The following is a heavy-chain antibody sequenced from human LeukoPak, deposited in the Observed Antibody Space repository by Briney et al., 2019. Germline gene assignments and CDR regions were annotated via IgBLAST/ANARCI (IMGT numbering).Heavy chain of an antibody. D-gene: IGHD3-10*01. J-gene: IGHJ4*02. CDR1: GGSFSGYY. CDR2: INHSGST. V-gene: IGHV4-34*01. Sequence: SETLSLTCAVYGGSFSGYYWSWIRQPPGKGLEWIGEINHSGSTNYNPSLKSRVTISVDTSKSQFSLKLSSVTAADTAVYYCVQMVRGVIYWGQGTLVTVSS. CDR3: VQMVRGVIY.